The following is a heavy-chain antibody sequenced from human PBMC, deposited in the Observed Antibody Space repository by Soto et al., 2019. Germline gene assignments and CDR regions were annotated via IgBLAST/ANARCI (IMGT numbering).Heavy chain of an antibody. CDR2: IKSKTGGGTT. CDR3: TTEIFGVALDAFDI. CDR1: GFTFVNAW. V-gene: IGHV3-15*01. D-gene: IGHD3-3*01. Sequence: WGSLRLSCAASGFTFVNAWIIFFGQSPWKWLEWVGRIKSKTGGGTTDYAAPVKGRFTISRDDSKNTLYLQMNSLKTEDTAVYYCTTEIFGVALDAFDIWGQGTMVTVSS. J-gene: IGHJ3*02.